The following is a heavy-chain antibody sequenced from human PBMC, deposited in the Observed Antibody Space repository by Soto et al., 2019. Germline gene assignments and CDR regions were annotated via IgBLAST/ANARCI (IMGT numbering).Heavy chain of an antibody. J-gene: IGHJ5*02. CDR3: ARGRTIAVAGNGGWFDP. D-gene: IGHD6-19*01. CDR2: ISYDGSNK. V-gene: IGHV3-30-3*01. Sequence: PGGSLRLSCAASGFTFSSYAMHWVRQAPGKGLEWVAVISYDGSNKYYADSVKGRFTISRDNSKNTLYLQMNSLRAEDTAVYYCARGRTIAVAGNGGWFDPWGQGTLVTVSS. CDR1: GFTFSSYA.